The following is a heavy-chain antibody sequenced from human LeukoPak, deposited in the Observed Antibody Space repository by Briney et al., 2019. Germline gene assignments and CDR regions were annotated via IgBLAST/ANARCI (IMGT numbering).Heavy chain of an antibody. D-gene: IGHD3-22*01. CDR2: ISSSSSYI. CDR1: GFTFSSYS. V-gene: IGHV3-21*01. CDR3: ARDKARIRRYDSSGSY. Sequence: GSLRLSCAASGFTFSSYSMNWVRRAPGKGLEWVSSISSSSSYIYYADSVKGRFTISRDNAKNSLYLQMNSLRAEDTAVYYCARDKARIRRYDSSGSYWGQGTLVTVSS. J-gene: IGHJ4*02.